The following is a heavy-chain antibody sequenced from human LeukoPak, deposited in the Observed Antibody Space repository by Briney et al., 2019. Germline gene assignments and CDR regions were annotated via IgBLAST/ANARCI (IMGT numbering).Heavy chain of an antibody. CDR2: ISWNSGSI. Sequence: LSGGSLRLSRAASGFTFDDYAMHWVRHAPGKGLEWVSGISWNSGSIGYADSVKGRFTISRDNAKNSLYLQMNSLRAEDTALYYCASSRYCSSTSCYGGYYYYGMDVWGQGTTVTVSS. D-gene: IGHD2-2*01. CDR3: ASSRYCSSTSCYGGYYYYGMDV. CDR1: GFTFDDYA. J-gene: IGHJ6*02. V-gene: IGHV3-9*01.